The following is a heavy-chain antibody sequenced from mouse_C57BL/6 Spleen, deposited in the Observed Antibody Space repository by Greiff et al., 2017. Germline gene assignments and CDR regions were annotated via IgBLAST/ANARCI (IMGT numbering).Heavy chain of an antibody. CDR3: ARHSHYYGSSYDYFDY. CDR1: GYTFTEYT. J-gene: IGHJ2*01. CDR2: FYPGSGSI. Sequence: VQLKQSGAELVKPGASVKLSCKASGYTFTEYTIHWVKQRSGQGLEWIGWFYPGSGSIKYNEKFKDKATLTADKSSSTVYMELSRLTSEDSAVYFCARHSHYYGSSYDYFDYWGQGTTLTVSS. V-gene: IGHV1-62-2*01. D-gene: IGHD1-1*01.